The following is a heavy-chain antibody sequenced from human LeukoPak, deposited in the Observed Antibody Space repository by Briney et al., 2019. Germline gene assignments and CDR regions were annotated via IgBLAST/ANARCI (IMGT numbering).Heavy chain of an antibody. CDR1: GFSLSSYG. CDR2: IKFDGIQE. D-gene: IGHD3-22*01. J-gene: IGHJ4*02. CDR3: ASGSLGHYYDSSGYEY. V-gene: IGHV3-33*05. Sequence: PGRSLRLSCAASGFSLSSYGMNWVRQAPGKGLEWVGGIKFDGIQEFYADSVKGRLTVSKDTSKNTLHLQMDSLRAEDTAVYYCASGSLGHYYDSSGYEYWGQGTLVTVSS.